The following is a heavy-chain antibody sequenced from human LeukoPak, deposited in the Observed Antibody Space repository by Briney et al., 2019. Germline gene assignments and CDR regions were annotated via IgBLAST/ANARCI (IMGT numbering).Heavy chain of an antibody. Sequence: SETLSLTCTVSGGSISSSSYYWSWIRQPPGKGLEWIGYIYYSGSTNYNPSLKSRVTISVDTSKNQFSLKLSSVTAADTAVYYCARHRTYYDFWSLDPWGQGTLVTVSS. CDR1: GGSISSSSYY. CDR2: IYYSGST. D-gene: IGHD3-3*01. CDR3: ARHRTYYDFWSLDP. V-gene: IGHV4-61*05. J-gene: IGHJ5*02.